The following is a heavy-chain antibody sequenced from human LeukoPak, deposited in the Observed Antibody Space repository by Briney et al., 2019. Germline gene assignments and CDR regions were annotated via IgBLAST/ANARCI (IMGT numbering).Heavy chain of an antibody. D-gene: IGHD6-6*01. CDR3: ASDQYSCSCFDY. J-gene: IGHJ4*02. Sequence: PSDTLSLTCTLADGSITTSSYYSGWIRQPPGKGLEWFVSVFSGGRTYSNPSPKSRVAVSVATSKTQFSLSLRSVTAADTAVYYCASDQYSCSCFDYWGQGILVTVSS. CDR1: DGSITTSSYY. V-gene: IGHV4-39*01. CDR2: VFSGGRT.